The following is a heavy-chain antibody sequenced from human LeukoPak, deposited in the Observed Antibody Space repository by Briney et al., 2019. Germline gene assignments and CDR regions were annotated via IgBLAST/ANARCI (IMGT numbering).Heavy chain of an antibody. CDR2: IKQGGSEK. CDR3: AREGRYFDWLPYDDAFDI. J-gene: IGHJ3*02. CDR1: GFTFSSYW. V-gene: IGHV3-7*01. Sequence: GESLTLSCAASGFTFSSYWRSWIRQAPGKGLEWMANIKQGGSEKYYVGCVKGRFTISRDNAKNSLYLQMNSLRAEDTAVYYCAREGRYFDWLPYDDAFDIWGQGTMVTVSS. D-gene: IGHD3-9*01.